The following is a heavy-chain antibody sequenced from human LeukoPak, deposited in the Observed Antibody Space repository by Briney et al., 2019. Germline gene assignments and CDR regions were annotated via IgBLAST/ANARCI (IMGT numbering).Heavy chain of an antibody. V-gene: IGHV3-48*01. CDR1: GFTFSSYS. Sequence: GGSLRLSCAASGFTFSSYSMNWVRQAPGKGLEWVSYISSSSSTIYYADSVKGRFTISRDNAKNSLHLQMNSLRAEDTAVYYCARDTSLGYCTNGVCPLGYWGQGTLVTVSS. D-gene: IGHD2-8*01. CDR3: ARDTSLGYCTNGVCPLGY. J-gene: IGHJ4*02. CDR2: ISSSSSTI.